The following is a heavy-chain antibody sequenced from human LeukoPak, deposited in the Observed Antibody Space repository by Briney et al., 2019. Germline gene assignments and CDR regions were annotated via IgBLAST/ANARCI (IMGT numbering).Heavy chain of an antibody. CDR2: ISYDGSNK. J-gene: IGHJ4*02. CDR3: AKAARFLEWLSPPES. D-gene: IGHD3-3*01. CDR1: GFTFSSYG. V-gene: IGHV3-30*18. Sequence: GRSLRLSCAASGFTFSSYGMHWVRQAPGKGLEWVAVISYDGSNKYYADSVKGRFTISRDNSKNTLYLQMNSLRAEDTAVYYCAKAARFLEWLSPPESWGQGTLVTVSS.